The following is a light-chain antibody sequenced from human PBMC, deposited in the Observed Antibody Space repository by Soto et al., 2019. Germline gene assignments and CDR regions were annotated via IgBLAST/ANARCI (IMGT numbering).Light chain of an antibody. Sequence: QPASVSGSPGQSITISCTGTSSDVGGHNSVSWYQQHPGKAPKLMIYNVSNRPSGVSNRFSGSKSGNTASLTISGLLAEDEADYYCCSYAGSSTYVFGTGTKLTVL. J-gene: IGLJ1*01. V-gene: IGLV2-14*01. CDR3: CSYAGSSTYV. CDR2: NVS. CDR1: SSDVGGHNS.